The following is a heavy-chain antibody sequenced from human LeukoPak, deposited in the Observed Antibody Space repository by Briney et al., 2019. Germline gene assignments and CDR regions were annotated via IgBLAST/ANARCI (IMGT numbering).Heavy chain of an antibody. J-gene: IGHJ6*03. CDR3: ARGGDGTTYYYYYMDV. D-gene: IGHD5-24*01. V-gene: IGHV4-59*01. Sequence: PSETLSLTCTVSGGSISSYYWSWLRQPPGKGLEWIGYIYYSGSTNYNPSLKSRVTISVDTSKNQFSLKLSPVTAADTAVYYCARGGDGTTYYYYYMDVWGKGTTVTISS. CDR1: GGSISSYY. CDR2: IYYSGST.